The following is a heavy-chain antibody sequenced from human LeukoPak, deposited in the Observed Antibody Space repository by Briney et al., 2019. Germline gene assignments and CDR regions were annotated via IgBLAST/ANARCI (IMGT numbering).Heavy chain of an antibody. Sequence: ASVKVSCKASGYTFTSYGISWVRQAPGQGLEWMGWISAYNGKTNYAQKLQGRVTMTTDTSTSTAYMELSSLRPDDTAVYYCARCQYCTNGVCYFGNWFDPWGQGTLVTVSS. CDR2: ISAYNGKT. V-gene: IGHV1-18*01. CDR1: GYTFTSYG. CDR3: ARCQYCTNGVCYFGNWFDP. J-gene: IGHJ5*02. D-gene: IGHD2-8*01.